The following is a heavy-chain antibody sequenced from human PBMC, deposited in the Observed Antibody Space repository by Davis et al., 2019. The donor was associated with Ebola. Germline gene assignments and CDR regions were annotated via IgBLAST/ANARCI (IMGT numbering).Heavy chain of an antibody. V-gene: IGHV3-15*01. Sequence: PGGSLRLSCAASGFTFSNAWMSWVRQAPGKGLEWVGRIKSKTDGGTTDYAAPVKGRFTISRDDSKNTLYLQMNSLKTEDTAVYYCTTDYPRFLEWLLWAEDAFDIWGQGTMVTVSS. CDR2: IKSKTDGGTT. CDR1: GFTFSNAW. CDR3: TTDYPRFLEWLLWAEDAFDI. D-gene: IGHD3-3*01. J-gene: IGHJ3*02.